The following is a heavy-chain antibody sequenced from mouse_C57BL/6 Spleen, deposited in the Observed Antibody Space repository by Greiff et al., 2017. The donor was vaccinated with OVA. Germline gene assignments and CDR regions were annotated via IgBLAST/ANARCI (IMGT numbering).Heavy chain of an antibody. CDR1: GYTFTSYW. J-gene: IGHJ2*01. V-gene: IGHV1-52*01. CDR3: ARRGDYDVTADY. Sequence: QVQLKQPGAELVRPGSSVKLSCKASGYTFTSYWMHWVKQRPIQGLEWIGNIDPSDSETHYNQKFKDKATLTVDKSSSTAYMQLSSLTSEDSAVYYCARRGDYDVTADYWGQGTTRTVSS. CDR2: IDPSDSET. D-gene: IGHD2-4*01.